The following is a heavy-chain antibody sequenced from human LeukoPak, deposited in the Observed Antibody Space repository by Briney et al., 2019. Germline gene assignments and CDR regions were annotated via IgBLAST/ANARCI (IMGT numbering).Heavy chain of an antibody. CDR1: GFTFSRYW. Sequence: GGSLRFSCAASGFTFSRYWMNWVRQAPGKGLEWVANIKQDGSEKYYVESVKGRFTISRDNAKNSLYLQMNSLRGEDTAVYYCTRTDEGYWGQGTLVTVSS. V-gene: IGHV3-7*01. CDR2: IKQDGSEK. CDR3: TRTDEGY. J-gene: IGHJ4*02.